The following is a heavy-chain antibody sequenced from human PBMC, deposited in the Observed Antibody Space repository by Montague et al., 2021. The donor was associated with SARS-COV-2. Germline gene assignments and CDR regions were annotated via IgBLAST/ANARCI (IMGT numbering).Heavy chain of an antibody. J-gene: IGHJ6*02. CDR3: ARDLDTAGGMDV. D-gene: IGHD5-18*01. Sequence: SLRLSCAASGITVSSNYMSWVRQAPGKGLERVLVIYSGGSIYYAXSVKGRFTISRDNSKNTLYLQMNSLRAEDTAVYYCARDLDTAGGMDVWGQGTTVTVSS. V-gene: IGHV3-66*01. CDR1: GITVSSNY. CDR2: IYSGGSI.